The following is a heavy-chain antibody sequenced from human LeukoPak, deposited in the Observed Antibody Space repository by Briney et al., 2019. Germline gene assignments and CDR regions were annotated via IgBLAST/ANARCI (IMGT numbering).Heavy chain of an antibody. Sequence: PGGSLRLSCAASGFTFSSYSMNWVRQAPGKGLEWVSSISSSSSYIYYADSVKGRFTISRDNAKNSLYLQMNSLRAEDTAVYYCARDSGYQLLPPNAFDIWGQGTMVTVSS. D-gene: IGHD2-2*01. CDR3: ARDSGYQLLPPNAFDI. CDR1: GFTFSSYS. J-gene: IGHJ3*02. CDR2: ISSSSSYI. V-gene: IGHV3-21*01.